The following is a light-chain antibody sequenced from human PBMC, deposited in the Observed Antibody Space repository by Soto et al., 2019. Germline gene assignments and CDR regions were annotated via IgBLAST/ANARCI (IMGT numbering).Light chain of an antibody. CDR2: KAS. J-gene: IGKJ1*01. CDR3: QQYNIYPWT. Sequence: DIQMTQSPSTLSASVGDRVTITCRASQSISNWLAWYQQKPGKASKLLIYKASNLESGVPSRFSGSGSGTEFTLTISSLQPDDFATYYCQQYNIYPWTFGQGTKVEIK. CDR1: QSISNW. V-gene: IGKV1-5*03.